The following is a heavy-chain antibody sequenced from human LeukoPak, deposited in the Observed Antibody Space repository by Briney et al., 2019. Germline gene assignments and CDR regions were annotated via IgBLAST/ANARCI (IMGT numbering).Heavy chain of an antibody. V-gene: IGHV4-34*01. CDR1: GGSFSGYY. CDR3: ARSQTAMVTFDY. J-gene: IGHJ4*02. Sequence: SETLSLTCAVCGGSFSGYYWSWIRQPPGKGLEWIGEINHSGSTNYNPSLKSRVTISVDTSKNQFSLKLSSVTAADTAVYYCARSQTAMVTFDYWGQGTLVTVSS. CDR2: INHSGST. D-gene: IGHD5-18*01.